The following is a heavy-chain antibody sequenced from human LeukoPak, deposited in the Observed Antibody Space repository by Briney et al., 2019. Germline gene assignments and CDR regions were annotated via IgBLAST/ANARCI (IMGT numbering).Heavy chain of an antibody. Sequence: GGSLRLSCAASGFTFSSYEMNWVRQAPGKGLERVSAISVSGSTNYYADSVKGRFTISRDNAKNSLYLQMNSLRAEDTAVYYCTRTFGKFDYWGQGTLVTVSS. D-gene: IGHD3-10*01. CDR3: TRTFGKFDY. J-gene: IGHJ4*02. CDR1: GFTFSSYE. V-gene: IGHV3-48*03. CDR2: ISVSGSTN.